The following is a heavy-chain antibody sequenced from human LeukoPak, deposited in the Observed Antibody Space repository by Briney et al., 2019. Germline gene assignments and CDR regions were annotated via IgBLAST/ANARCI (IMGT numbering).Heavy chain of an antibody. V-gene: IGHV3-23*01. D-gene: IGHD3-10*01. CDR3: ARGRWFGELFRAFDI. J-gene: IGHJ3*02. Sequence: GGSLRLSCAASGFTFSKHAMTWVRQAPGKGLEWVTVIGESGGKTWYADSVRGRFTISRDDSKNTFYLQMNSLRAEDTAVYYCARGRWFGELFRAFDIWGQGTMVTVSS. CDR2: IGESGGKT. CDR1: GFTFSKHA.